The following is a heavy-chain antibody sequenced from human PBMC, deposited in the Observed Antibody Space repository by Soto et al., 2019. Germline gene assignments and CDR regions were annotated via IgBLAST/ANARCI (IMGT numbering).Heavy chain of an antibody. J-gene: IGHJ4*02. D-gene: IGHD5-12*01. V-gene: IGHV1-69*02. CDR3: AIGRDGYNYGDY. CDR1: GGTFSSYT. CDR2: IIPILGIA. Sequence: QVQLVQSGAEVKKPGSSVKVSCKASGGTFSSYTISWVRQAPGQGLEWMGRIIPILGIANYAQKFQGRVTITADKSTSTAYMELSRLRSEDTAVYYCAIGRDGYNYGDYWGQGTLVPVSS.